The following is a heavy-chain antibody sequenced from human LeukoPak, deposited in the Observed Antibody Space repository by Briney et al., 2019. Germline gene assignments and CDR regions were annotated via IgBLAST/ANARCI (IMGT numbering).Heavy chain of an antibody. CDR3: ASAAKYYDSSGYYPDYYYYYMDV. Sequence: GASVKVSCKASGYTFTGYYMHWVRQAPGQGLEWMGWINPNSGGTNYAQKFQGRVTITRDTSISTAYMELSRLRSDDTAVYYCASAAKYYDSSGYYPDYYYYYMDVWGKGTTVTVSS. CDR1: GYTFTGYY. D-gene: IGHD3-22*01. J-gene: IGHJ6*03. CDR2: INPNSGGT. V-gene: IGHV1-2*02.